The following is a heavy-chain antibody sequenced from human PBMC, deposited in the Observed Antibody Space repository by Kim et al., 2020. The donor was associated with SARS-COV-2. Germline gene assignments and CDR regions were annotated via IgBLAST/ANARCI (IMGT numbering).Heavy chain of an antibody. J-gene: IGHJ4*02. D-gene: IGHD3-22*01. Sequence: SETLSLTCTVSGGSISSSSYYWGWIRQPPGKGLEWIGSIYYSGSTYYNPSLKSRVTISVDTSKNQFSLKLSSVTAADTAVYYCARRITDYYYDSSGYGYYFDYWGQGTLVTVSS. CDR1: GGSISSSSYY. CDR2: IYYSGST. V-gene: IGHV4-39*01. CDR3: ARRITDYYYDSSGYGYYFDY.